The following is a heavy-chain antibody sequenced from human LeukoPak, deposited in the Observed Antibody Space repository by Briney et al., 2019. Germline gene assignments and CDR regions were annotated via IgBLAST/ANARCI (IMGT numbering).Heavy chain of an antibody. J-gene: IGHJ3*02. V-gene: IGHV1-69*05. CDR2: TIPIFGTA. CDR1: GCTFSSYA. CDR3: ARVSTAMLSNAFDI. D-gene: IGHD5-18*01. Sequence: SVKVSCKASGCTFSSYAISWVRQAPGQGLEWMGRTIPIFGTANYAQKFQGRGRITTYKSTTKAYMELRSLRSEDTAAYYCARVSTAMLSNAFDIWGQGTMVTVX.